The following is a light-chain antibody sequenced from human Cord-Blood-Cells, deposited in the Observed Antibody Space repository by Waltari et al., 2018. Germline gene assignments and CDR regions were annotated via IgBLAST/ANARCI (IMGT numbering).Light chain of an antibody. CDR3: SSYTSSSTPYV. V-gene: IGLV2-14*01. CDR1: SSDVGGYNY. Sequence: SALTQPASVSGSPGKSITITCTGTSSDVGGYNYVSWYQQHPGKAPKLMIYEVSNRPSGVSKRFSGSKSGNTASLTISGLQAEDEADYYCSSYTSSSTPYVFGTGTKVTVL. J-gene: IGLJ1*01. CDR2: EVS.